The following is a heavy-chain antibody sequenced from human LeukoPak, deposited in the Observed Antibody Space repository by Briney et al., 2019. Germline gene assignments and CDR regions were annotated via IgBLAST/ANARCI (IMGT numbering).Heavy chain of an antibody. CDR1: GGTFSSYA. CDR2: IIPIFGTA. CDR3: ARVVPAATSTWYFDY. Sequence: ASVKVSCKASGGTFSSYAIGWVRQAPGQGLEWMGRIIPIFGTANYAQKFQGRVTITTDESTSTAYMELSSLRSEDTAVYYCARVVPAATSTWYFDYWGQGTLVTVSS. V-gene: IGHV1-69*05. J-gene: IGHJ4*02. D-gene: IGHD2-2*01.